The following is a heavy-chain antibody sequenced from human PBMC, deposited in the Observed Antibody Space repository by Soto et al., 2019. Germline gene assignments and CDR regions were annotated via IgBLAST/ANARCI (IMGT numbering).Heavy chain of an antibody. CDR1: GYTFTSHG. CDR3: ARVETDGMLSWFDP. Sequence: QVQLVQSGAEVKKPGASVKVSCKASGYTFTSHGIIWVRQAPGQGLEWMGWISADSGITNYAQSHQGRVTTTTDTSTSTAFMELRSLRSDDTAVYYCARVETDGMLSWFDPWGQGTLVTVSS. D-gene: IGHD2-8*01. J-gene: IGHJ5*02. V-gene: IGHV1-18*01. CDR2: ISADSGIT.